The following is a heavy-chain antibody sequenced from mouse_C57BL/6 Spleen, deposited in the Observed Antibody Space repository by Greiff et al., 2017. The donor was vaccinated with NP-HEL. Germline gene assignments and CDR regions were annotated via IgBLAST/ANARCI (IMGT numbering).Heavy chain of an antibody. D-gene: IGHD4-1*01. Sequence: VQLQQPGAELVRPGTSVTLSCKASGYTFTSYWLHWVKQRPGQGLEWIGVIDPSDSYTNYNQKFKGKATLTVDTSSSTAYMQLSSLTSEDSAVYYCARPLGRYAMDYWGQGTSVTVSS. V-gene: IGHV1-59*01. CDR3: ARPLGRYAMDY. CDR1: GYTFTSYW. J-gene: IGHJ4*01. CDR2: IDPSDSYT.